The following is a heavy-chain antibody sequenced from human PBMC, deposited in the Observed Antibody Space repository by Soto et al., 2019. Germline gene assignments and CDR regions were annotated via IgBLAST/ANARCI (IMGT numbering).Heavy chain of an antibody. Sequence: RGSLRLSCAASGFTFSSYSMNWVRQAPGKGLEWVSYISSSSSTIYYADSVKGRFTISRDNAKNSLYLQMNSLRAEDTAVYYCARDQEDYDYIWGSYPNFDYWGQGTLVTVSS. J-gene: IGHJ4*02. D-gene: IGHD3-16*02. V-gene: IGHV3-48*01. CDR3: ARDQEDYDYIWGSYPNFDY. CDR2: ISSSSSTI. CDR1: GFTFSSYS.